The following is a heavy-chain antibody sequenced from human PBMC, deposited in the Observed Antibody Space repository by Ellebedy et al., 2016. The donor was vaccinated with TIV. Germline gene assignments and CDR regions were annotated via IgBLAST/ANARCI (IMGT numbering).Heavy chain of an antibody. CDR1: GGSFSAYY. CDR2: VNHSGTT. V-gene: IGHV4-34*01. D-gene: IGHD5-18*01. CDR3: ARSTSMEVFDY. Sequence: SETLSLTCGVYGGSFSAYYWSWIRQPPGKGLEWIGEVNHSGTTNYNPSLKSRVTISVDTSKNQFSLKLSSVTAADTAVYYCARSTSMEVFDYWGQGILVTVSS. J-gene: IGHJ4*02.